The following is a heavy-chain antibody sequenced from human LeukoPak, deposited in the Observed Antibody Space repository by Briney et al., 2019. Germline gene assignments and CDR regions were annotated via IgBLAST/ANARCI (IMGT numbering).Heavy chain of an antibody. J-gene: IGHJ4*02. V-gene: IGHV3-7*01. D-gene: IGHD3-3*01. CDR3: ATDRGWRTSGYYLYYFEY. Sequence: GGSLRLSCAASGFTFSSYAMSWVRQAPGKGLEWVASIKHDGSEKYYVDSVRGRFTISRDNTKNSLYLQMSSLRAEDTAVYYCATDRGWRTSGYYLYYFEYWGQGTLVTFSS. CDR1: GFTFSSYA. CDR2: IKHDGSEK.